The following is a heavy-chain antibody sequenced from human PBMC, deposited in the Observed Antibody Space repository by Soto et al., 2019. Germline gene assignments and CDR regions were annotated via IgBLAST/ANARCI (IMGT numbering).Heavy chain of an antibody. J-gene: IGHJ3*02. Sequence: QVQLQESGPGLVKPSGTLSLTCAVSSGSISSSNWWSWVRQPPRKGLEWIGEIYHSGSNNYNPSLKSRVTLSVDRSKNQFSQKLSSVTAAYTAVYYCASPSAIAVAGTAHPGAFDIWGQGTMVTVSS. D-gene: IGHD6-19*01. CDR1: SGSISSSNW. CDR2: IYHSGSN. CDR3: ASPSAIAVAGTAHPGAFDI. V-gene: IGHV4-4*02.